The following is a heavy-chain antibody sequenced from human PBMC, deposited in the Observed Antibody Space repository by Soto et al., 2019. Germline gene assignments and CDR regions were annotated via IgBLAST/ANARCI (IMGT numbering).Heavy chain of an antibody. CDR1: GFTVSSNY. D-gene: IGHD3-22*01. CDR3: ARGDYHDTSGPFSDAFAV. J-gene: IGHJ3*01. Sequence: GGSLRLSCAASGFTVSSNYMSWVRQAPGKGLEWVSVIYSGGSTYYADSVKGRFTISRDNSKNTLYLQMNSLRAEDTAVYYCARGDYHDTSGPFSDAFAVSGQGTMVTVSS. CDR2: IYSGGST. V-gene: IGHV3-66*01.